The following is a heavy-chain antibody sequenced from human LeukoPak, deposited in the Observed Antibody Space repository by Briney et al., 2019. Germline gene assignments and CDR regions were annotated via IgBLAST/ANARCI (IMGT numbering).Heavy chain of an antibody. J-gene: IGHJ4*02. CDR3: AKDRGDYVFAY. CDR1: GFTFSSNW. CDR2: INPDGSRT. D-gene: IGHD4-17*01. Sequence: PGGSLRLSCAASGFTFSSNWMHWVRQGPGKGLAWVSRINPDGSRTDYAESVKGRFTISRDNAKNTLSLEMNSLGDEDTAVYYCAKDRGDYVFAYWGQGTVVTVSS. V-gene: IGHV3-74*01.